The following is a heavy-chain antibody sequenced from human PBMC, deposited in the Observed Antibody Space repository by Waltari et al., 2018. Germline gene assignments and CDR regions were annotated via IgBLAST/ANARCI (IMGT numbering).Heavy chain of an antibody. Sequence: QVQLVQSGAEVKKPGSSVKVSCKASGGTFSSYAISWVRQAPGQGLEWMGGIIPIFGTANYAQKFQGRVTITADESTSTAYMELSSLRSEDTAVYYCARGDDYGGNLRPNEFDYWGQGTLVTVSS. V-gene: IGHV1-69*13. J-gene: IGHJ4*02. CDR2: IIPIFGTA. CDR1: GGTFSSYA. D-gene: IGHD4-17*01. CDR3: ARGDDYGGNLRPNEFDY.